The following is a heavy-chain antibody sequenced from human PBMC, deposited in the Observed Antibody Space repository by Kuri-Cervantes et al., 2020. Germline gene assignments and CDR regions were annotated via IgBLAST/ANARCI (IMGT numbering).Heavy chain of an antibody. CDR3: AREARTVVTARAFDI. J-gene: IGHJ3*02. CDR2: IIPIFGTA. CDR1: GGTFSSYA. Sequence: SVKVSCKASGGTFSSYAISWVRQAPGQGLEWMGGIIPIFGTANYAQKFQGRVTITADKSTSTVYMELSSLRSEDTAVYYCAREARTVVTARAFDIWGQGTMVTVSS. D-gene: IGHD2-21*02. V-gene: IGHV1-69*06.